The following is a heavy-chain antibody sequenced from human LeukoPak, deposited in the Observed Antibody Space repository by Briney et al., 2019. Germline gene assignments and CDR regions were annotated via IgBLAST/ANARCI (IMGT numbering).Heavy chain of an antibody. CDR3: ARDLSGPNYYYYYMDV. V-gene: IGHV4-30-4*01. Sequence: LRLSCAASGFTFSSYAMHWVRQAPGKGLEWIGYISYSGSTYYNPSLRSRITISVDTSKNQFSLRLTSVTAADTAVYYCARDLSGPNYYYYYMDVWGKGTTVTVSS. D-gene: IGHD3-3*01. CDR2: ISYSGST. CDR1: GFTFSSYAMH. J-gene: IGHJ6*03.